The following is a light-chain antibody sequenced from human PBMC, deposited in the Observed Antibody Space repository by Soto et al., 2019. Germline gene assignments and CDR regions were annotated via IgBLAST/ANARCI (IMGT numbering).Light chain of an antibody. J-gene: IGLJ1*01. V-gene: IGLV2-14*01. CDR2: DVS. Sequence: QSALTQPASVSGSRGQSIPISCTGTSSDVGGYNYVSWYQQHPGKAPKLMIYDVSNRPSGGSNRFSGSKSGNTASLTISGLQAEDEADYYCSSYTSSSTPVFGTGTKLTVL. CDR1: SSDVGGYNY. CDR3: SSYTSSSTPV.